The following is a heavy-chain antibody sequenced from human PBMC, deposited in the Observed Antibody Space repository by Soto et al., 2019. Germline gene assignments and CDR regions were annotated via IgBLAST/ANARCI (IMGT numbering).Heavy chain of an antibody. J-gene: IGHJ6*02. Sequence: SETLFQTCNDSGSAISSSSSNWGWPSHPPGKGLEWIGSIYYSGSTYYNPSLKSRVTISVDTSKNQFSLKLSSVTAADTAVYYCASPGVTASPWDYYYGMDVWGQGTTVT. D-gene: IGHD2-21*02. CDR3: ASPGVTASPWDYYYGMDV. CDR1: GSAISSSSSN. V-gene: IGHV4-39*01. CDR2: IYYSGST.